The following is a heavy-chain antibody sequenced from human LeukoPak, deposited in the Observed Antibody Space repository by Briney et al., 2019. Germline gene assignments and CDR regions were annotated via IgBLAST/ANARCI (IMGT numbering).Heavy chain of an antibody. J-gene: IGHJ4*02. V-gene: IGHV1-2*02. D-gene: IGHD6-13*01. CDR3: ARGGPQQPHDY. CDR1: GYTFTGYY. Sequence: ASVKVSCKASGYTFTGYYMHWVRQAPGQGLEWMGWINPNSGGTNYAQKIQGRVTMTRDTSISTAYMELSRLRSDDTAVYYCARGGPQQPHDYWGQGTLVTVSS. CDR2: INPNSGGT.